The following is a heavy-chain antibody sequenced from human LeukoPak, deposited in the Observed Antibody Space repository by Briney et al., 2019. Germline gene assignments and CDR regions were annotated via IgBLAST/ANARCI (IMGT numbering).Heavy chain of an antibody. J-gene: IGHJ3*02. CDR2: IYTSGST. CDR1: GGSISSYY. CDR3: ARDRGDAFDI. V-gene: IGHV4-4*07. D-gene: IGHD5-24*01. Sequence: SETLSLTCTVSGGSISSYYWSWLRQPAGRGLEWVGRIYTSGSTNYNPSLKSRVPMSVATSKNQSPLKLTSVTAADPAVYYCARDRGDAFDIWGQGTMVTVSS.